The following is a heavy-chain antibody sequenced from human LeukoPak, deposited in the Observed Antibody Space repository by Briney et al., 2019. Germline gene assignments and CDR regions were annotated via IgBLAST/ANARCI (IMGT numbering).Heavy chain of an antibody. V-gene: IGHV3-11*04. CDR1: GFTFSDYY. J-gene: IGHJ4*02. Sequence: GGSLRLSCAASGFTFSDYYMSWIRQAPGKGLEWVSYISSSGSTIYYADSVKGRFTISRDNSKNTLYLQMNSLRAEDTAVYYCARMKGYYYDSSGSNRLDYWGQGTLVTVSS. CDR3: ARMKGYYYDSSGSNRLDY. D-gene: IGHD3-22*01. CDR2: ISSSGSTI.